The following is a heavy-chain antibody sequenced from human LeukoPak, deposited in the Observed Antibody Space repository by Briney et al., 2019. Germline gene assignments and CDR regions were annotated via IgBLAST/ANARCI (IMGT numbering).Heavy chain of an antibody. CDR2: IYYSGST. V-gene: IGHV4-39*01. D-gene: IGHD1-26*01. CDR1: GGSISSSSYY. CDR3: ARHDIVGAMPYYFDY. Sequence: SETLSLTCTGSGGSISSSSYYWGWIRQPPGEWLEWIGSIYYSGSTYYNPSLKSRVTISVDTSKNQFSLKLSSVTAADTAVYYCARHDIVGAMPYYFDYWGQGTLVTVSS. J-gene: IGHJ4*02.